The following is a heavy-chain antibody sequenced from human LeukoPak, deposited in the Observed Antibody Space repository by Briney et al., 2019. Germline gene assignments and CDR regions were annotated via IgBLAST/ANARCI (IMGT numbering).Heavy chain of an antibody. CDR2: INHSGST. Sequence: SETLSLTCAAYGGSFSGYYWSWIRQPPGKGLEWIGEINHSGSTNYNPSLKSRVTISVDTSKNQFSLKLSSVTAADTAVYYCARGTVTKLFDYWGQGTLVTVSS. CDR3: ARGTVTKLFDY. V-gene: IGHV4-34*01. J-gene: IGHJ4*02. CDR1: GGSFSGYY. D-gene: IGHD4-17*01.